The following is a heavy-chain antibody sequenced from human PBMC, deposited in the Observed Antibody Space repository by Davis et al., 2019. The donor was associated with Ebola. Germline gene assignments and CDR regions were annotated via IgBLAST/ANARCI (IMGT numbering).Heavy chain of an antibody. J-gene: IGHJ5*02. V-gene: IGHV4-61*01. CDR1: GGSVSSGSYY. Sequence: MPSETLSLTCTVSGGSVSSGSYYWSWIRQPPGKGLEWIGYIYYSGSTNYNPSLKSRVTISVDTSKNQFSLKLSSVTAADTAVYYCARGVYDILTSLRGWFDPWGQGTLVTVSS. D-gene: IGHD3-9*01. CDR3: ARGVYDILTSLRGWFDP. CDR2: IYYSGST.